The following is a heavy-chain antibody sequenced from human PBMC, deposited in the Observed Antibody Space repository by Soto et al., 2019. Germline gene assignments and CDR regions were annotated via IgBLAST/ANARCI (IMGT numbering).Heavy chain of an antibody. CDR1: GFTFSSYD. Sequence: EVQLAESGGGMFQPGGPLRLSCEASGFTFSSYDMHWVRQAPGKGLEYVSSISSNGGTTYYGNSVKGRFTISRDNSKNTLYLQMGSLRAEDMAVYYCVRRVSGNYDYWGQGTLVTVSS. CDR3: VRRVSGNYDY. CDR2: ISSNGGTT. D-gene: IGHD1-7*01. J-gene: IGHJ4*02. V-gene: IGHV3-64*01.